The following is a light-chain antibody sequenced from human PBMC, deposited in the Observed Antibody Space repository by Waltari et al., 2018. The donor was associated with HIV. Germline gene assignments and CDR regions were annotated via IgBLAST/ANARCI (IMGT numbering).Light chain of an antibody. Sequence: DIQMTQSPSTLSASVGDRVTVTCRASQSVGTWLAWYRQKPGEAPTLLIYAVSHLASGVPSRFSGSGFGTDFTLTISSLQPEDFATYYCQQSYRSPRTFGQGTKVEIK. CDR3: QQSYRSPRT. J-gene: IGKJ1*01. V-gene: IGKV1-5*01. CDR2: AVS. CDR1: QSVGTW.